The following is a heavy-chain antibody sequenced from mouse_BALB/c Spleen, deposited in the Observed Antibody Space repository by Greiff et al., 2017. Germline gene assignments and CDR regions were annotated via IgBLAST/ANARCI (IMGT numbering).Heavy chain of an antibody. V-gene: IGHV1-69*02. CDR1: GYTFTSYW. CDR2: IYPSDSYT. CDR3: TRSPYDYSSSDLKFGY. J-gene: IGHJ2*01. D-gene: IGHD1-1*01. Sequence: VQLQQPGAELVRPGASVKLSCKASGYTFTSYWINWVKQRPGQGLEWIGNIYPSDSYTNYNQKFKDKATLTVDKSSSTAYMQLSSPTSEDSAVYYCTRSPYDYSSSDLKFGYRGEGATLTVSS.